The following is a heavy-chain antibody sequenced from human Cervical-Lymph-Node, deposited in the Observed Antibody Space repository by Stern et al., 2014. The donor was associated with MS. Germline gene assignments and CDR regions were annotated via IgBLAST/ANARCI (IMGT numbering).Heavy chain of an antibody. J-gene: IGHJ4*02. D-gene: IGHD5-24*01. CDR2: IIPTFGTA. Sequence: VQLVESGAEVKKPGSSVKVSFKASGGTFSIYAFSWVRQAPGQGLEWMGRIIPTFGTATSEQQFQGSVTVTADESTTTGYTYPSSLRSEDTALYYCAREGKARDGYNNPFDYWGQGTLVTVSS. CDR3: AREGKARDGYNNPFDY. V-gene: IGHV1-69*18. CDR1: GGTFSIYA.